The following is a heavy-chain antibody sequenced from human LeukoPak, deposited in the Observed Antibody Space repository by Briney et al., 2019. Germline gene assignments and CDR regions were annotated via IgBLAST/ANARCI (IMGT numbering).Heavy chain of an antibody. CDR1: GFISSSYE. J-gene: IGHJ4*02. D-gene: IGHD6-19*01. CDR2: ISSSGSIT. V-gene: IGHV3-48*03. CDR3: ARIAVTGMWYFDY. Sequence: GGSLRLSCAASGFISSSYEMKWVRQAPGKGLEGVSYISSSGSITYYADSVKGRFTISRDNAKKSLYLQMNSLRAEDTAVYYCARIAVTGMWYFDYWGQGTQVTVSS.